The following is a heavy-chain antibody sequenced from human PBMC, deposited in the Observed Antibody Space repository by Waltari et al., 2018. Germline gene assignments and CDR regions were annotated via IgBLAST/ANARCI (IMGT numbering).Heavy chain of an antibody. D-gene: IGHD5-12*01. CDR2: IIPIFGTA. CDR1: GGTSSSYP. Sequence: QVQLAQSGAEVKKHASSVKVSCKASGGTSSSYPIRWLRQAPSKGLEWMGGIIPIFGTANYAQKFQGRVTMTADESTSTAYMELSSLRSEDTAVYYCARAGYSGYDPYYYYGMDVWGQGTTVTVSS. V-gene: IGHV1-69*13. CDR3: ARAGYSGYDPYYYYGMDV. J-gene: IGHJ6*02.